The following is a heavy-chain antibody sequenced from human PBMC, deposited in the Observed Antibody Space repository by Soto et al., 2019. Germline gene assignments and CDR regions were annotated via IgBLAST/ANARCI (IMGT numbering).Heavy chain of an antibody. V-gene: IGHV4-59*01. CDR3: ARKVVAGWSDY. D-gene: IGHD2-15*01. CDR2: IHYSGST. CDR1: GGSISSSY. Sequence: SETLSLTCTVSGGSISSSYWSWIRQPPGKGLEWIGYIHYSGSTNHNPSLKSRVTISVGTSKNQFSLKLSSVTAADTAAYYCARKVVAGWSDYWGQGTLVTVSS. J-gene: IGHJ4*02.